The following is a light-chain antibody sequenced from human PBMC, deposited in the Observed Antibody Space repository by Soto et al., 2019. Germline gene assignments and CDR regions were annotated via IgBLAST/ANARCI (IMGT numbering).Light chain of an antibody. CDR1: QSISSNY. J-gene: IGKJ1*01. V-gene: IGKV3-20*01. Sequence: ETVLTQSPGTLSLSPGERASLSCRASQSISSNYLAWYQHIPGQAPRLLIYGASTRATGIPDRFSGSGSGTAFTLTISRLEPEDFAVYYCEQFDRSPPSWTFGEGTKV. CDR3: EQFDRSPPSWT. CDR2: GAS.